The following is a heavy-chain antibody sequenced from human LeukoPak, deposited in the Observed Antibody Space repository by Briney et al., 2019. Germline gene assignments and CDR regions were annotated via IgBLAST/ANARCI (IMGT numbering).Heavy chain of an antibody. CDR1: GYSFTSSW. V-gene: IGHV5-51*01. J-gene: IGHJ6*03. CDR2: IYPADSDT. D-gene: IGHD3-10*01. Sequence: GESLKISCRASGYSFTSSWIGWVRQMPGKGLEWMGIIYPADSDTRYSPSFQGQVTISADKSTSTAYLQWSSLKASDTALYYCARVIGDLRAGGSYYYMDIWGRGSTVTVSS. CDR3: ARVIGDLRAGGSYYYMDI.